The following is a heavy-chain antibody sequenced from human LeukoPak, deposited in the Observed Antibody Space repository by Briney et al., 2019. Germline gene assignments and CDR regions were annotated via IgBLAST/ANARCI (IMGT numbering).Heavy chain of an antibody. Sequence: SETLSLTCTVSGGSISSYYWSWIRQPPGKGLEWIGYINYSGSTNHNPSLKSRVTISLDTSKNQFSLKLNSVTAADTAVYYCAREGAAPMYYYYMDVWGKGTTVTVSS. J-gene: IGHJ6*03. CDR2: INYSGST. D-gene: IGHD2-2*01. CDR3: AREGAAPMYYYYMDV. CDR1: GGSISSYY. V-gene: IGHV4-59*01.